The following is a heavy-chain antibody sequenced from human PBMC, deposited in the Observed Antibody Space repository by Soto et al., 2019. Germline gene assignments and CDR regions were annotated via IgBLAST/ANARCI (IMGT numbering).Heavy chain of an antibody. J-gene: IGHJ4*02. D-gene: IGHD6-19*01. CDR2: IGGGGGST. CDR3: ARTAEAVAGTVYGN. Sequence: EVQLLESGGGLVQPGGSLRLSCAASGFTFSNFAMGWVRQGPGEGPEWVAAIGGGGGSTYYADSVKGRFTVSRDNSKNTLFLQMNFLRADDTAIYYCARTAEAVAGTVYGNWGQGTLVTVSS. CDR1: GFTFSNFA. V-gene: IGHV3-23*01.